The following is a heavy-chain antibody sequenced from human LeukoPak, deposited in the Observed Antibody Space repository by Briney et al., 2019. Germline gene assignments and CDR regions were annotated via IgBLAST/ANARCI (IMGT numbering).Heavy chain of an antibody. CDR2: IVGGAGGT. J-gene: IGHJ4*02. Sequence: RAGGSLRLSCAASGFTFSSHGMSWVRQAPGKGLEWVSGIVGGAGGTYYADSVKGRFTISRHNAKNSLFLQMDSLRAEDTAVYYCARTEWLRSGYYFDYWGQGTLVTVSS. CDR3: ARTEWLRSGYYFDY. V-gene: IGHV3-23*01. CDR1: GFTFSSHG. D-gene: IGHD5-12*01.